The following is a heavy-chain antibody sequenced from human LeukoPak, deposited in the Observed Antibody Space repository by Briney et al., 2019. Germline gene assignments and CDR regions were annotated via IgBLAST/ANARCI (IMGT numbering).Heavy chain of an antibody. V-gene: IGHV3-21*01. D-gene: IGHD5-12*01. CDR3: ARDGGGYRFYNWFDP. J-gene: IGHJ5*02. Sequence: GGSLRLSCAASGSTFSSYSMNWVRQAPGKGLEWVSSISSSSSYIYYADSVKGRFTISRDNAKNSLYLQMNSLRAEDTAVYYCARDGGGYRFYNWFDPWGQGTLVTVSS. CDR2: ISSSSSYI. CDR1: GSTFSSYS.